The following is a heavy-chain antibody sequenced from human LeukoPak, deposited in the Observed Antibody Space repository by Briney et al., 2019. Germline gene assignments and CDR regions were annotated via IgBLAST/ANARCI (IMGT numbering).Heavy chain of an antibody. CDR2: IYYSGST. D-gene: IGHD5-12*01. J-gene: IGHJ4*02. CDR3: ARQWYGGYVRGGYYFDY. CDR1: GGSISSYY. Sequence: SETLSLTCTVSGGSISSYYWSWIRQPPGKGLEWIGYIYYSGSTNYNPSLKSRVTISVDTSKNQFSLKLSSVTSADTAVYYCARQWYGGYVRGGYYFDYWGQGTLVTVSS. V-gene: IGHV4-59*08.